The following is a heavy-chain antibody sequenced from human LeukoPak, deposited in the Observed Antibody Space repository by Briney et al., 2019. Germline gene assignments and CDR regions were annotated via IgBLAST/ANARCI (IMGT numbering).Heavy chain of an antibody. CDR2: IYSGGST. J-gene: IGHJ4*02. CDR3: ARAQYSSGWYFDY. CDR1: GFTVSSNS. V-gene: IGHV3-66*01. D-gene: IGHD6-19*01. Sequence: GGSLSLSCAASGFTVSSNSMSWVRQAPGKGLEWVSVIYSGGSTFYADSVKGRFTISRDNSKNTLYLQMNSLRAEDTAVYYCARAQYSSGWYFDYWGQGTLVTVSS.